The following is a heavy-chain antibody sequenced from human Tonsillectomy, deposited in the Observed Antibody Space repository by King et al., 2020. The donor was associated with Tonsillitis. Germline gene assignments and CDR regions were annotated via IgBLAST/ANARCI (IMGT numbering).Heavy chain of an antibody. CDR2: LHYSGST. CDR3: ARHRGTGRDWYFDL. CDR1: GGSVSSSTYN. V-gene: IGHV4-39*01. D-gene: IGHD3-10*01. J-gene: IGHJ2*01. Sequence: LQLQESGPGLVKPSETLSLTCTVSGGSVSSSTYNWDWIRQPPGKGLEWIGNLHYSGSTYYNPSLRSRVTMSVDTSKNQFSLRLSSVAAADTAVYYCARHRGTGRDWYFDLWGRGTLVTVSS.